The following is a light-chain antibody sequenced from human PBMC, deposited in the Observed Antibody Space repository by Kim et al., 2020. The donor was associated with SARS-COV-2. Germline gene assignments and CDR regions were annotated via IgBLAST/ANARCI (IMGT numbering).Light chain of an antibody. V-gene: IGLV3-9*01. CDR2: RDN. CDR3: QVWDSNTLV. J-gene: IGLJ2*01. Sequence: VGRGQRARIIWGEKNIGRKNVLGYEQKRGQAPVLVIYRDNNRPSGIPERFSGSNSGSTATLTISKAQAGDEGEYYCQVWDSNTLVFGGGTKVTVL. CDR1: NIGRKN.